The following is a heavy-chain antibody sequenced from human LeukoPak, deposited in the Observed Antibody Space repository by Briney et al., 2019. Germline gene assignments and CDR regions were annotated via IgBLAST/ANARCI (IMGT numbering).Heavy chain of an antibody. CDR3: ARDTPGIAAA. CDR1: GGSISSYY. Sequence: SETLSLTCTVSGGSISSYYWSWIRQPPGKGLEWIGYIYYSGSTNYNPSLKSRVTISVDTSKNQFSLKLSSVTAADTAVYYCARDTPGIAAAWGQGTLVTVSS. D-gene: IGHD6-13*01. J-gene: IGHJ5*02. CDR2: IYYSGST. V-gene: IGHV4-59*01.